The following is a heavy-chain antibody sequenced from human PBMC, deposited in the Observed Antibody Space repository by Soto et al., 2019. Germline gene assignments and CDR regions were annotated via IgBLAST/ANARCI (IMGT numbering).Heavy chain of an antibody. D-gene: IGHD3-22*01. V-gene: IGHV3-30-3*01. Sequence: QVQLVESGGGVVQPGRSLRLSCAASGFTFSSYAMHWVRQAPGKGLEWVAVISYDGSNKYYADSVKGRFTISRDNSKNTLYLQMNSLRAEDTAVYYCARDYDSSGYCGYWGQGTLVTVSS. CDR1: GFTFSSYA. J-gene: IGHJ4*02. CDR3: ARDYDSSGYCGY. CDR2: ISYDGSNK.